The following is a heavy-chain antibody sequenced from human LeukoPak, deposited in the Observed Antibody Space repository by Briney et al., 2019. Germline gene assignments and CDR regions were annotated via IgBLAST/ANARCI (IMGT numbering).Heavy chain of an antibody. V-gene: IGHV3-21*01. CDR2: ISSSSSYI. Sequence: GGSLRLSCAASGFTFSSYSMNWVRQAPGKGLEWVSSISSSSSYIYYADSVKGRFTISRDNAKNSLYLQMNSLRAEDTAVYYCARAEFGESEFDCWGQGTLGTGSS. J-gene: IGHJ4*02. CDR1: GFTFSSYS. D-gene: IGHD3-10*01. CDR3: ARAEFGESEFDC.